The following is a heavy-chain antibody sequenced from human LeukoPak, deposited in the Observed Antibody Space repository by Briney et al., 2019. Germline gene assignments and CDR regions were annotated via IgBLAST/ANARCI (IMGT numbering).Heavy chain of an antibody. CDR1: GDSMKSYY. V-gene: IGHV4-59*01. CDR3: ARKDISTWYFDY. CDR2: INYSGST. Sequence: SETLSLTCTVSGDSMKSYYWSWIRQAPGKGLEWIGYINYSGSTKYNPSLKSRVTISVDTPKNQFSLRLSSVTAADTAVYYCARKDISTWYFDYWGQGTLVTVSS. D-gene: IGHD6-13*01. J-gene: IGHJ4*02.